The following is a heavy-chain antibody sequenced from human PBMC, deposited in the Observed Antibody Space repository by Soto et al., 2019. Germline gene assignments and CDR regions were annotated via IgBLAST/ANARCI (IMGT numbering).Heavy chain of an antibody. CDR3: AREPGRLGRVVPDATCDY. V-gene: IGHV1-18*01. Sequence: QVQLVQSGAEVKKPGASVKVSCKASGYTFTSYGISWVRQAPGQGLEWMGWISAYNGNTNYAQKLQGRVTMTTDTSTSTADMELRSRRSDAAAVNYRAREPGRLGRVVPDATCDYWGQRSLVTV. CDR2: ISAYNGNT. CDR1: GYTFTSYG. J-gene: IGHJ4*02. D-gene: IGHD2-2*01.